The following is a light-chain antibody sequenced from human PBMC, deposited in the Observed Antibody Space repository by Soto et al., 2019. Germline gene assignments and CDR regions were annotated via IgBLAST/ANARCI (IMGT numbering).Light chain of an antibody. J-gene: IGLJ2*01. CDR1: SSDVGGYNY. V-gene: IGLV2-11*01. CDR2: DVS. Sequence: QSALAKPRSVSGSPGQSVTISCTGTSSDVGGYNYVSWYQQHPDKAPKLMIYDVSKRPSGVPDRFSGSKSGNTASLTISGLQAEDEAGYYCCSYAGSYTWVFGGGTKLTVL. CDR3: CSYAGSYTWV.